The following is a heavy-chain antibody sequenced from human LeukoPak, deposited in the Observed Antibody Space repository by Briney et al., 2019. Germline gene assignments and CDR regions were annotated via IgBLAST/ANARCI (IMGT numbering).Heavy chain of an antibody. V-gene: IGHV4-30-4*07. D-gene: IGHD5-18*01. CDR2: IYYSGST. Sequence: PSQTLSLTCAVSGGSISSGGYSWSWIRQPPGKGLEWIGYIYYSGSTYYNPSLKSRVTISVDTSKNQFSLKLSSVTAADTAVYYCARVAGGYSYGYPDYWGQGTLVTVSS. CDR1: GGSISSGGYS. CDR3: ARVAGGYSYGYPDY. J-gene: IGHJ4*02.